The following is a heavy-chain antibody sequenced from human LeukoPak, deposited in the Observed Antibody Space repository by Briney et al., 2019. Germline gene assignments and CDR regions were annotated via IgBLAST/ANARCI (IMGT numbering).Heavy chain of an antibody. Sequence: GGPLRLSCAASGFTFDDYAMHWVRQAPGKGLEWVSGISWNSGSIGYADSVKGRFTISRDNAKNSLYLQMNSLRAEDTALYYCAKDIGYFDWIGTFDYWGQGTLVTVSS. CDR2: ISWNSGSI. CDR3: AKDIGYFDWIGTFDY. D-gene: IGHD3-9*01. V-gene: IGHV3-9*01. CDR1: GFTFDDYA. J-gene: IGHJ4*02.